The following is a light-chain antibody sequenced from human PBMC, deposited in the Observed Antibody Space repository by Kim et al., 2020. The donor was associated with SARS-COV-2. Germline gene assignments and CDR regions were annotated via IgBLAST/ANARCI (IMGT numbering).Light chain of an antibody. CDR2: WAS. Sequence: DIVMTQSPDSLAVSLGERATINCKSSQSVLYSSDNKNYLNWYQQKPGQPPKLLINWASTRESGVPDRFSGSGSGADFTLTISSTQAEDVAFYYCQQYYSSPITFGQGTRLEIK. J-gene: IGKJ5*01. CDR3: QQYYSSPIT. CDR1: QSVLYSSDNKNY. V-gene: IGKV4-1*01.